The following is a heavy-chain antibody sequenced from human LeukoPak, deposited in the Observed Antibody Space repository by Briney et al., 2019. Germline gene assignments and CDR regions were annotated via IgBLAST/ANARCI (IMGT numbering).Heavy chain of an antibody. Sequence: GESLKISCKGSGYRFSSYWIGWVRQPPGKVLEWMEIIYPDDSDTRYSPSFQGLVTISADKSISTAYLQWSSLKASDTAMYYCASLGGSGSLSPWGQGTLVTVSS. J-gene: IGHJ5*02. D-gene: IGHD3-10*01. CDR2: IYPDDSDT. V-gene: IGHV5-51*01. CDR1: GYRFSSYW. CDR3: ASLGGSGSLSP.